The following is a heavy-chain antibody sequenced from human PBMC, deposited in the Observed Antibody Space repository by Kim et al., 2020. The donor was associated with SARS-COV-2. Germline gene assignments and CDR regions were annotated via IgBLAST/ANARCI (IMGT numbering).Heavy chain of an antibody. V-gene: IGHV5-51*01. CDR1: GYIFTDYW. Sequence: GESLKISCKGSGYIFTDYWIGWVRQMPGKGLECIGIIYPGDSNIKYNPSFQGQVTISADRSISTASLQWGSLKASDTAIYYCTRHLARGGSDWEYWGQGTLVTVSS. J-gene: IGHJ4*02. CDR3: TRHLARGGSDWEY. CDR2: IYPGDSNI. D-gene: IGHD1-26*01.